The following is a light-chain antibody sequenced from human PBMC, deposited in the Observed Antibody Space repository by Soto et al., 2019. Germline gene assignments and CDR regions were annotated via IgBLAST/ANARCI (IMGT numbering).Light chain of an antibody. CDR3: QQYGSSPRT. J-gene: IGKJ1*01. Sequence: EIVMTQSPATLSVSPGERATLSCRASQSVSSNLAWYQQKPGQAPRLLIYGASTRATGIPARFSGSGSGTEFTLTIRRLEPEDFAVYYCQQYGSSPRTFGQGTKVDI. V-gene: IGKV3-15*01. CDR1: QSVSSN. CDR2: GAS.